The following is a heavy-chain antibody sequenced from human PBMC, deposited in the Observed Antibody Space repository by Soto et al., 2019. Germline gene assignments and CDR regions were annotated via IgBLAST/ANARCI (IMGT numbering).Heavy chain of an antibody. CDR1: GYTFTGYY. D-gene: IGHD3-9*01. Sequence: QVQLVQSGAEVKKPGASVKVSCKASGYTFTGYYMHWVRQAPGQGLEWMGWINPNSGGTNYAQKFQGRVTMTRDTSMSTAYMELSRLRSDDTAVYYCARAVAVDYDILTGLAYYYYGMDVWGQGTTVTVSS. CDR3: ARAVAVDYDILTGLAYYYYGMDV. J-gene: IGHJ6*02. CDR2: INPNSGGT. V-gene: IGHV1-2*02.